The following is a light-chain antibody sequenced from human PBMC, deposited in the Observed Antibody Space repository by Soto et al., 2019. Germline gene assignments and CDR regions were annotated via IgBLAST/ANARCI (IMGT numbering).Light chain of an antibody. CDR1: QSVSSN. CDR2: VAS. J-gene: IGKJ4*01. Sequence: EIVMTQSPATLSVSPGVRATLSCRASQSVSSNLAWYQQKPGQTPKLLIYVASTRATGIPARFSGSGSGTEFTLTISSLQSEEFAVYYCQQDNVWPLTFGGGTKVEFK. V-gene: IGKV3-15*01. CDR3: QQDNVWPLT.